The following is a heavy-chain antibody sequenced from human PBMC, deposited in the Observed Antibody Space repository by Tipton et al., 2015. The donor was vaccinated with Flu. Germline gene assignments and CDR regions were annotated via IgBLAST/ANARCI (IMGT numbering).Heavy chain of an antibody. V-gene: IGHV3-7*01. Sequence: SLRLSCAASGFTFSSYWMSWVRQAPGKGLEWVANIKQDGSEKYYVDSVKGRFTISRDNAKNSLYLQMNSLRAEDTAVYYCARDYSFASDCSGPIDWGQGTLVTVSS. D-gene: IGHD2-15*01. CDR1: GFTFSSYW. CDR2: IKQDGSEK. CDR3: ARDYSFASDCSGPID. J-gene: IGHJ4*02.